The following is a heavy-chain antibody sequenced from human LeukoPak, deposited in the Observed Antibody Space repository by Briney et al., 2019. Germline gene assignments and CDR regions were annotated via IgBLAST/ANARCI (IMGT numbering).Heavy chain of an antibody. CDR3: ARDPASSSWPIDY. D-gene: IGHD6-13*01. CDR1: GYSISSGHY. Sequence: SETLSLTCAVSGYSISSGHYWGWIRQPPGKGLEWIGSIYHSGSTYYNPSLKSRVTISVDTSKNQFSLKLSSVTAADTAVYYCARDPASSSWPIDYWGQGTLVTVSS. CDR2: IYHSGST. V-gene: IGHV4-38-2*02. J-gene: IGHJ4*02.